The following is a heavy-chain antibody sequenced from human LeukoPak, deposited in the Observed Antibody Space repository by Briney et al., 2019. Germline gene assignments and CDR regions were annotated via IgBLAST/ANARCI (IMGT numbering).Heavy chain of an antibody. V-gene: IGHV3-7*03. CDR1: GFRFTNNW. CDR2: IKQDGSEK. J-gene: IGHJ6*03. D-gene: IGHD6-19*01. Sequence: GGSLRLSCAASGFRFTNNWMSWVRQAPGKGPEWVANIKQDGSEKKYVDSVKGRFTISRDNAKNSVYLQMNSLRAEDTAVYYCAKAGFGIAVAGTVLGDYYYYMDVWGKGTTVTVSS. CDR3: AKAGFGIAVAGTVLGDYYYYMDV.